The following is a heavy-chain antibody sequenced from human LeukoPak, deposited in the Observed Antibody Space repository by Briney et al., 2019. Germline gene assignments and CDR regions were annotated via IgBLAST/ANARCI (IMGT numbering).Heavy chain of an antibody. CDR1: GGSISSSSYY. D-gene: IGHD3-22*01. CDR3: ARHFGSSGYYYRGGWFDP. CDR2: IYYSGST. V-gene: IGHV4-39*01. J-gene: IGHJ5*02. Sequence: SETLSLTCTVSGGSISSSSYYWGWIRQPPGKGLEWSGSIYYSGSTYYNPSLKSRVTISVDTSKNQFSLKLSSVTAADTAVYYCARHFGSSGYYYRGGWFDPWGQGTLVTVSS.